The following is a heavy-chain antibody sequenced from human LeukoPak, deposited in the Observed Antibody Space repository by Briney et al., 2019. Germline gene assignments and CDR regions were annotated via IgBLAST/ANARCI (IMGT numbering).Heavy chain of an antibody. D-gene: IGHD3-9*01. CDR3: ARLDGPADHNILSY. J-gene: IGHJ4*02. CDR1: GYTFTSYD. CDR2: MNPNSGNT. Sequence: ASVKVSCKASGYTFTSYDINWVRQATGQELEWMGWMNPNSGNTGYAQKFQGRVTMTRNTSISTAYMELSSLRSEDTAVYYCARLDGPADHNILSYWGQGTLVTVSS. V-gene: IGHV1-8*01.